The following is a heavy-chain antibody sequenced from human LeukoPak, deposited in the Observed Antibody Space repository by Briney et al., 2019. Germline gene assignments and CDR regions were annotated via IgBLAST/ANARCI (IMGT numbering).Heavy chain of an antibody. J-gene: IGHJ4*02. CDR2: IRYDGSNK. V-gene: IGHV3-30*02. Sequence: GSLRLSCAASGFTFSNYGMHWVRQAPGKGLEWVAFIRYDGSNKYYADSVKGRFTISRDNSKNTLYLQMNSLRAEDTAVYYCAKGGYCSSTSCDNGESSTDYWGQGTLVTVSS. D-gene: IGHD2-2*01. CDR1: GFTFSNYG. CDR3: AKGGYCSSTSCDNGESSTDY.